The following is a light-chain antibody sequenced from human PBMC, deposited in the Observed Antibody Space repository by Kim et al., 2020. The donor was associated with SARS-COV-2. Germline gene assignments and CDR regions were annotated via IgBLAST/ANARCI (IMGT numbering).Light chain of an antibody. Sequence: VALGQTARITCGGNKFGSKNVNWYQQKPGQAPVLVIYRDSNRPSGIPERFSGYNSGNTATLTISRAQAGDEADYYSQVWDSSTAWVFGGGTQLTVL. CDR2: RDS. V-gene: IGLV3-9*01. J-gene: IGLJ3*02. CDR1: KFGSKN. CDR3: QVWDSSTAWV.